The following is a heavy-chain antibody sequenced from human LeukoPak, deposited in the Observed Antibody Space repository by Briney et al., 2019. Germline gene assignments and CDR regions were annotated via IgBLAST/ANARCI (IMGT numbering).Heavy chain of an antibody. Sequence: GGSLRLSCAASGFTFSDHYMSWIRKAPGKGLEWVSYISSSSSYTNYADSVKGRFTISRGNAKNSLYLQMNSLRAEDTAVYYCAREIRVVTAIGQGRPDYFDYWGQGTLVTVSS. CDR2: ISSSSSYT. D-gene: IGHD2-21*02. CDR1: GFTFSDHY. V-gene: IGHV3-11*05. J-gene: IGHJ4*02. CDR3: AREIRVVTAIGQGRPDYFDY.